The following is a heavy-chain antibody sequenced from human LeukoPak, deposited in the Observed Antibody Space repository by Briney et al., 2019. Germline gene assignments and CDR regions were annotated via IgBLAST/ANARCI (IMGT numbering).Heavy chain of an antibody. D-gene: IGHD3-10*01. CDR3: ARRWRSGSYSVAGFDY. V-gene: IGHV4-34*01. J-gene: IGHJ4*02. CDR1: GGSISSYY. Sequence: SETLSLTCTVSGGSISSYYWSWIRQPPGKGLEWIGEINHSGSTNYNPSLKSRVTISVDTSKNQFSLKLSSVTAADTAVYYCARRWRSGSYSVAGFDYWGQGTLVTVSS. CDR2: INHSGST.